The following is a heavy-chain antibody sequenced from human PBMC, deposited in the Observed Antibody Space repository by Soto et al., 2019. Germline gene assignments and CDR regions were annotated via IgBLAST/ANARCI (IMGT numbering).Heavy chain of an antibody. D-gene: IGHD6-13*01. V-gene: IGHV4-59*01. CDR3: ARESSQQLAQGWFDP. Sequence: QVQLQESGPGLVKPSETLSLTCTVSGGSISSYYWSWIRQPPGKGLEWIGYIYYSGSTNYNPSLKSRVTISVDTYKNQFSLKLSSVTAADTAVYYCARESSQQLAQGWFDPWGQVTLVTVSS. CDR1: GGSISSYY. J-gene: IGHJ5*02. CDR2: IYYSGST.